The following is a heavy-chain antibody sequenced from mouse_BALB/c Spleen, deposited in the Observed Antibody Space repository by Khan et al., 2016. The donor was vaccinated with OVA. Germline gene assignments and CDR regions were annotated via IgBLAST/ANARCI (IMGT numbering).Heavy chain of an antibody. Sequence: QVQLQQPGAELARPGASVKLSCKASGYTFTDFYINWVKQRTGQGLEWIGEISPGSGDTFYNERFKDKATLTADKSSNTAYMQLSSLTSEASAVYFGARRNYFGYTFAYWGQGTLVTVSA. CDR2: ISPGSGDT. D-gene: IGHD1-2*01. V-gene: IGHV1-77*01. CDR1: GYTFTDFY. CDR3: ARRNYFGYTFAY. J-gene: IGHJ3*01.